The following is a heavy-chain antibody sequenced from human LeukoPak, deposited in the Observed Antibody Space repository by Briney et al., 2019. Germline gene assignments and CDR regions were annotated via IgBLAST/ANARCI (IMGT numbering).Heavy chain of an antibody. J-gene: IGHJ4*02. D-gene: IGHD6-13*01. CDR1: GASFSGYY. CDR2: IYYKGST. CDR3: ARRIPVAGLFDY. V-gene: IGHV4-34*01. Sequence: PSETLSLTCAVYGASFSGYYWTWIRQTPGKGLEWIGSIYYKGSTYYSPSLKSRVTISLDTSKNLFSLKLSSVTAADTAVYYCARRIPVAGLFDYWGQGTLVTVSS.